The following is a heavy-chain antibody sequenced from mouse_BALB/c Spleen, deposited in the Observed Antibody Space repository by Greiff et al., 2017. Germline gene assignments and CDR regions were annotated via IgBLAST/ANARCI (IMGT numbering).Heavy chain of an antibody. CDR2: IYPGNVNT. J-gene: IGHJ2*01. D-gene: IGHD2-3*01. V-gene: IGHV1S56*01. Sequence: QVQLKQSGPELVKPGASVRISCKASGYTFTSYYIHWVKQRPGQGLEWIGWIYPGNVNTKYNEKFKGKATLTADKSSSTAYMQLSSLTSEDSAVYFCARGGYYADYWGQGTTLTVSS. CDR3: ARGGYYADY. CDR1: GYTFTSYY.